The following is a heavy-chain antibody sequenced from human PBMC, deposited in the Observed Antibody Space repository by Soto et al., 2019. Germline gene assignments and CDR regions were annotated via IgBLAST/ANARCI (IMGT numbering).Heavy chain of an antibody. CDR3: CTDEGDSSSWEHFDY. J-gene: IGHJ4*02. Sequence: EVQLVESGGGLVKPGGSLRLSCAASGFTLSNAWMHWVRQPPGKGLEWVGRIKSKTDGGTADYAAPVKGRFAISRDDSQNTLFLQMNSLNTEDTAVYYCCTDEGDSSSWEHFDYWGQGTSVTVSS. CDR1: GFTLSNAW. V-gene: IGHV3-15*07. CDR2: IKSKTDGGTA. D-gene: IGHD6-13*01.